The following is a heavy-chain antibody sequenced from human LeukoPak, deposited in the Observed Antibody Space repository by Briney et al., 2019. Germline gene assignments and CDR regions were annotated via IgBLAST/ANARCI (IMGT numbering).Heavy chain of an antibody. CDR1: GGSFSSYY. Sequence: SETLSLTCTVSGGSFSSYYWSWIRQPPGKGPEWIGNIYYTGNTNYNPSLKSRVTMSVDTSKNQFSLKLSSVTAADTAFYYCARQRAIGISFDHWGQGTLVTVSS. CDR3: ARQRAIGISFDH. J-gene: IGHJ5*02. CDR2: IYYTGNT. D-gene: IGHD5-24*01. V-gene: IGHV4-59*08.